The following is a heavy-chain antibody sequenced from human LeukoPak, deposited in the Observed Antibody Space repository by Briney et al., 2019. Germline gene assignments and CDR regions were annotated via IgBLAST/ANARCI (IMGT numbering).Heavy chain of an antibody. D-gene: IGHD1-26*01. J-gene: IGHJ4*02. CDR1: GGSISSSSYY. CDR3: ASVRGGSYLALDY. Sequence: KASETLSLTCTVSGGSISSSSYYWGWIRQPPGKGLEWIGSIYYSGSTYYNPSLKSRVTISVDTSKNQFSLKLSSVTAADTAVYYCASVRGGSYLALDYWGQGTLVTVSS. V-gene: IGHV4-39*07. CDR2: IYYSGST.